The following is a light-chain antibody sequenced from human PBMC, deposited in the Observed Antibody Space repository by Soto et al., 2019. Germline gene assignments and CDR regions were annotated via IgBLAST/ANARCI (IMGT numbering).Light chain of an antibody. CDR2: EVN. Sequence: QSALTQPPSASGSPGQSVAISCTGTTTDIGAYDFVSWYQQHPGKAPKLLIYEVNKRPSGVPDRFSGSKSGNTASLTVSGLQAEDEADYCCSSHGGNSPYVFGTGTKVTVL. CDR1: TTDIGAYDF. CDR3: SSHGGNSPYV. V-gene: IGLV2-8*01. J-gene: IGLJ1*01.